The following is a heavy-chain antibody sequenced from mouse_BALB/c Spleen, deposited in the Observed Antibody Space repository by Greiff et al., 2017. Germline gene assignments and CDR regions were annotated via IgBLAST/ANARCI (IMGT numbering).Heavy chain of an antibody. Sequence: QVQLKHSGAELVRPGTSVKVSCKASGYAFTNYLIEWVKQRPGQGLEWIGVINPGSGGTNYNEKFKGKATLTADKSSSTAYMQLSSLTSDDSAVYFCARITTVVAPYAMDYWGQGTSVTVSS. J-gene: IGHJ4*01. CDR2: INPGSGGT. V-gene: IGHV1-54*01. D-gene: IGHD1-1*01. CDR1: GYAFTNYL. CDR3: ARITTVVAPYAMDY.